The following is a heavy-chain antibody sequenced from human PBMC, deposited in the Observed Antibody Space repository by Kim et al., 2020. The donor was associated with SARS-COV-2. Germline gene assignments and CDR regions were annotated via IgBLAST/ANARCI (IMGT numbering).Heavy chain of an antibody. V-gene: IGHV3-74*01. CDR2: MSGDASTT. Sequence: GGSLRLSCAASGFTFRSYWINWVRQAPGKGLVWVSRMSGDASTTNYADSVKGRFTMSRYNAENTVYPQMNSLRGDDTAVYYCARGMFRNGLDVWVQGTTVTVSS. D-gene: IGHD1-1*01. CDR1: GFTFRSYW. CDR3: ARGMFRNGLDV. J-gene: IGHJ6*02.